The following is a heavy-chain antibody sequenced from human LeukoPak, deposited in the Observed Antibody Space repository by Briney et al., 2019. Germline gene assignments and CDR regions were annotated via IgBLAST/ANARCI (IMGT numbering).Heavy chain of an antibody. Sequence: GGSLRLSCAASGFTFSSYGMHWVRQAPGKGLEWVAVIWYDGSNKYYADSVKGRFTISRDNSKNTLYLQMNSLRAEDTAVYYCARDCSSTSCLRFDYWGQGTLVTVSS. V-gene: IGHV3-33*01. CDR2: IWYDGSNK. CDR3: ARDCSSTSCLRFDY. J-gene: IGHJ4*02. D-gene: IGHD2-2*01. CDR1: GFTFSSYG.